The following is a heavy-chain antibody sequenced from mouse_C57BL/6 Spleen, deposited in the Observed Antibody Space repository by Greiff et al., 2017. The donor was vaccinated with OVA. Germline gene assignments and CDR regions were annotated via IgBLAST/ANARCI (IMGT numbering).Heavy chain of an antibody. CDR2: ISDGGSYT. D-gene: IGHD2-5*01. CDR1: GFTFSSYA. Sequence: EVKLVESGGGLVKPGGSLKLSCAASGFTFSSYAMSWVRQTPEKRLAWVATISDGGSYTYYPDNVKGRFTISRDNAKNNLYLQMSHLKSEDTAMYYCARDGSNYPAWFAYWGQGTLVTVSA. J-gene: IGHJ3*01. V-gene: IGHV5-4*01. CDR3: ARDGSNYPAWFAY.